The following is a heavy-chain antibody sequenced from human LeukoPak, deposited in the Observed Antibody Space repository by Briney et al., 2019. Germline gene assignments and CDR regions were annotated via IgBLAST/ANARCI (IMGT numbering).Heavy chain of an antibody. V-gene: IGHV3-11*01. CDR1: GFTFSDYY. J-gene: IGHJ4*02. D-gene: IGHD3-3*02. Sequence: GGSLRFPCAASGFTFSDYYMSWIRQAPGKGLEWVSYISSSSSTIYYADSVKGRFTISRDNAENSLYLQMNSLRAEDTAVYYCARVLIVGVVIDYFDYWGQGTLVTVSS. CDR2: ISSSSSTI. CDR3: ARVLIVGVVIDYFDY.